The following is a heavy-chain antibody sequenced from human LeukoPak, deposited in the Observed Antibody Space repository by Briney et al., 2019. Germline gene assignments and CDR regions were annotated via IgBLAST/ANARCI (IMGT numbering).Heavy chain of an antibody. CDR2: ISSSSSYI. J-gene: IGHJ4*02. CDR3: ANTMVRGYGY. D-gene: IGHD3-10*01. V-gene: IGHV3-21*01. Sequence: TGGSLRLSCAASGFTFSSYSMNWVRQAPGKGLEWVSSISSSSSYIYYADSVKGRFTISRDNAKNSLYLQMNSLRAEDTAVYYCANTMVRGYGYWGQGTLVTVSS. CDR1: GFTFSSYS.